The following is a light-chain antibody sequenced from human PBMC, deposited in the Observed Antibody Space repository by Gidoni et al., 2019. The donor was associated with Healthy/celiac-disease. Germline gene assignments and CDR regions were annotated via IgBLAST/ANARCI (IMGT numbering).Light chain of an antibody. V-gene: IGKV1-39*01. Sequence: DIQMTQSPSSRSASVGDRVTITCRASQSISSYLNWYQQKPGKAPKLLIYAASSLQSGVPSRFSGSGSGTDFPLTISSLQPEDFAPYYCLQSYSTLRLPLGQGTRLEIK. CDR3: LQSYSTLRLP. J-gene: IGKJ5*01. CDR1: QSISSY. CDR2: AAS.